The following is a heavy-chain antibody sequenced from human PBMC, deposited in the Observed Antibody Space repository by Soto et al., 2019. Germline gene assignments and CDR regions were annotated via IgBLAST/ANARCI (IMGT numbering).Heavy chain of an antibody. D-gene: IGHD1-26*01. Sequence: GGSLRLSCAASGFTFSSYAMSWVRQAPGKGLEWVSAISGSGSSTYYADAVKGRFTISRDNSRNTLYLQMNSLRAEDTAVYYCAKDVVGSGAYYLPFDYWGQRTLVTVSS. J-gene: IGHJ4*02. V-gene: IGHV3-23*01. CDR2: ISGSGSST. CDR1: GFTFSSYA. CDR3: AKDVVGSGAYYLPFDY.